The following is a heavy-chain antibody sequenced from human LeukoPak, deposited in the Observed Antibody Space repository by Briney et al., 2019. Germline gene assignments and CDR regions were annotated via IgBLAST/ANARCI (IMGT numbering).Heavy chain of an antibody. J-gene: IGHJ4*02. V-gene: IGHV3-74*01. D-gene: IGHD2-2*01. CDR2: INSDGSST. CDR1: GFTFSSYW. CDR3: AKQGCSSTSCRIFDY. Sequence: GGSLRLSCAASGFTFSSYWMHWVRQAPGKGLVWVSRINSDGSSTSYADSVKGRFTISRDNAKNTLYLQMNSLRAEDTAVYYCAKQGCSSTSCRIFDYWGQGTLVTVSS.